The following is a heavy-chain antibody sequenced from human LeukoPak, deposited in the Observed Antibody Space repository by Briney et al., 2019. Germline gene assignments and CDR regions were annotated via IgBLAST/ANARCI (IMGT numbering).Heavy chain of an antibody. CDR3: ARGIAAAGTNDAFDI. CDR2: IYYSGST. V-gene: IGHV4-39*07. D-gene: IGHD6-13*01. Sequence: SETLSLTCTVSGGSISSSSYYWGWIRQPPGKGLEWIGSIYYSGSTYYNPSLKSRVTISVDTPKNQFSLKLSSVTAADTAVYYCARGIAAAGTNDAFDIWGQGTMVTVSS. CDR1: GGSISSSSYY. J-gene: IGHJ3*02.